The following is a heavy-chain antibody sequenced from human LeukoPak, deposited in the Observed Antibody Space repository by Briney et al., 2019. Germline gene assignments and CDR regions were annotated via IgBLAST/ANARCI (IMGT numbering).Heavy chain of an antibody. V-gene: IGHV3-30*03. Sequence: GGSLRLSCAASGFTFSSYGMHWVRQAPGKGLEWVAVISYDRSNKYYADSVKGRFTISRDNSKNTLYLQMNSLRAEDTAVYYCARGRFHLDSSVYSSFYHWGHGTLVTVSS. CDR2: ISYDRSNK. J-gene: IGHJ4*01. CDR1: GFTFSSYG. D-gene: IGHD3-22*01. CDR3: ARGRFHLDSSVYSSFYH.